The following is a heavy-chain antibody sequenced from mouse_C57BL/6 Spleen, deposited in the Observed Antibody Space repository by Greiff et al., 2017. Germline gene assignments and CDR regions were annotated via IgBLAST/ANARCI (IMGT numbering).Heavy chain of an antibody. CDR1: GYAFSSYW. Sequence: QVQLQQSGAELVKPGASVKISCKASGYAFSSYWMNWVKQRPGKGLEWIGQIYPGDGDTTYNGKFKGKATLTADKSSSTAYMQLSSLTSEDSAVYFCARSGYYGSRRAMDYWGQGTSVTVSS. CDR2: IYPGDGDT. V-gene: IGHV1-80*01. J-gene: IGHJ4*01. CDR3: ARSGYYGSRRAMDY. D-gene: IGHD1-1*01.